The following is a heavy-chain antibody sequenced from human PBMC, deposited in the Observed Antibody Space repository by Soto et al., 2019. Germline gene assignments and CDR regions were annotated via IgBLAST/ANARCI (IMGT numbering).Heavy chain of an antibody. V-gene: IGHV1-2*02. J-gene: IGHJ6*02. CDR1: GYSFTGYY. CDR2: INPNSGGT. Sequence: GASVKVSCKASGYSFTGYYMHWVRQAPGQGLEWMGWINPNSGGTNYAQKFQGRVTMTRDTSISTAYMELSRLRSDDTAVYYCARDQYQQQWLAGNYYGMDVWGQGTTVIVSS. D-gene: IGHD6-19*01. CDR3: ARDQYQQQWLAGNYYGMDV.